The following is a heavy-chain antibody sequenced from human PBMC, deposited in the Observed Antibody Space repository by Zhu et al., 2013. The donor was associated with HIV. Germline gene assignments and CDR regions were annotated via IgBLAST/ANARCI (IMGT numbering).Heavy chain of an antibody. CDR3: ARGPYFRDYFDY. Sequence: QVQLVQSGAEVKKPGASVNVSCKASGYTFSGYYMHWVRQAPGQGLEWMGWINPKSGDTNYAQKFQGRVTMTTDTSIGTAYMELRSLRSDDTAVYYCARGPYFRDYFDYWGQGTLVTVSS. CDR2: INPKSGDT. J-gene: IGHJ4*02. V-gene: IGHV1-2*02. D-gene: IGHD3-10*02. CDR1: GYTFSGYY.